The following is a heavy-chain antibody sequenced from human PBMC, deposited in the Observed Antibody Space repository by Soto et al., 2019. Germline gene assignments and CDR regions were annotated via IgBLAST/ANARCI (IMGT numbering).Heavy chain of an antibody. CDR2: IIPIFGTA. V-gene: IGHV1-69*12. J-gene: IGHJ5*01. D-gene: IGHD6-13*01. CDR3: ASTTTIAAAGTPDS. CDR1: GGTFSSYA. Sequence: QVQLVQSGAEVKKPGSSVKVSCKASGGTFSSYAISWVRQAPGHGLEWMGVIIPIFGTANYAQKFQARVTITADEATSTAYVELGSLRSEDTAVYYCASTTTIAAAGTPDSWGQGTLVTVSS.